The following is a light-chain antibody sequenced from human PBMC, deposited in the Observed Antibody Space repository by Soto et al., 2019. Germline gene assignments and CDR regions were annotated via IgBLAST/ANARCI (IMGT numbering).Light chain of an antibody. Sequence: PSVSGAPGQRVTISCTGSSSNIGAGYDVHWYQQLPGTAPKLLIYGNSNRPSGVPDRFSGSKSGISASLAITGLQAEDEADYYCQSYDSSLSGWVFGGGTKLTVL. CDR3: QSYDSSLSGWV. J-gene: IGLJ3*02. CDR2: GNS. CDR1: SSNIGAGYD. V-gene: IGLV1-40*01.